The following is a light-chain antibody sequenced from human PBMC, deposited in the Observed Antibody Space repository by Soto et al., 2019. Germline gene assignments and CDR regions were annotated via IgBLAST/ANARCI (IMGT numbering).Light chain of an antibody. J-gene: IGLJ3*02. CDR3: SSYTTTTRL. CDR2: EVS. Sequence: QSALTQPASVSGSPGQSITISCTGTSSDIGSNNYVSWYQQHPGKAPKLMIYEVSNRPSGVSNHFSGSKSGNTASLTISGLKAEDAAVYYCSSYTTTTRLFGGGTQLTVL. V-gene: IGLV2-14*01. CDR1: SSDIGSNNY.